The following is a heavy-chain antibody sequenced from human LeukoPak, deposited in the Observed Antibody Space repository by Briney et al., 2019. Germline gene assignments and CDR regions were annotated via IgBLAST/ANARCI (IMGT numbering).Heavy chain of an antibody. D-gene: IGHD3-3*01. CDR1: GGSISSYY. Sequence: SETLSLTCTVSGGSISSYYWGWIRQPPGKGLEWIGSMYYSGSTYYNPSLKSRVTISVDTPKNHFSLKLSSVTAADTAVYYCARDFRGGYDFWSGYYTPYYFDYWGQGTLVTVSP. J-gene: IGHJ4*02. CDR2: MYYSGST. V-gene: IGHV4-39*07. CDR3: ARDFRGGYDFWSGYYTPYYFDY.